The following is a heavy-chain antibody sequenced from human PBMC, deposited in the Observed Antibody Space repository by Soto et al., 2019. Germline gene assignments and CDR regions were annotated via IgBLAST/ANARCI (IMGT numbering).Heavy chain of an antibody. CDR1: GGSFSDYY. J-gene: IGHJ5*02. CDR2: IHLSGRV. Sequence: QVQLQQWGSGLLKPSETLSLTCAIYGGSFSDYYWHWIRQSPGKGLEWIGEIHLSGRVNFTPSLKSRATLSMDTSRNQFSLTLTSVTAADTAVYFCARTPTRGASAWVDPWGRGNLVTVSS. CDR3: ARTPTRGASAWVDP. D-gene: IGHD1-26*01. V-gene: IGHV4-34*01.